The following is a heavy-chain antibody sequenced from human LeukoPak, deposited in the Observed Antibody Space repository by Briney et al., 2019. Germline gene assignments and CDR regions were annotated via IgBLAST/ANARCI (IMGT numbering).Heavy chain of an antibody. CDR2: LSWDGNST. V-gene: IGHV3-43*01. Sequence: GGSLRLSCAASGFDFDDFTMHWVRQAPGKGLEWVSLLSWDGNSTYYADSVKGRFTMSRDSTKESVYLQMNSLRSDDTALYYCAKEGGLFGSGWYAAWGQGTLVTVAS. CDR3: AKEGGLFGSGWYAA. J-gene: IGHJ5*02. D-gene: IGHD6-19*01. CDR1: GFDFDDFT.